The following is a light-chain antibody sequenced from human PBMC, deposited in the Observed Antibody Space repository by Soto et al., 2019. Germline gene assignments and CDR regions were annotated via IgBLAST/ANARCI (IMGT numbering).Light chain of an antibody. CDR3: CSYAGTSAPVV. J-gene: IGLJ2*01. CDR1: TSDVGSFNH. CDR2: EDN. Sequence: QSALTQPASVSGSPGQSITISCTGTTSDVGSFNHVSWYQHHPGKAPKLMIYEDNKRPSGVSNRFSGSKSGYTASLTISGLQAADEADYYCCSYAGTSAPVVFGGGTKLTVL. V-gene: IGLV2-23*01.